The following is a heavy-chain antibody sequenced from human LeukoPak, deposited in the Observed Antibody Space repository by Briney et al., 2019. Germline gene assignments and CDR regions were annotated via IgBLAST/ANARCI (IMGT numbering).Heavy chain of an antibody. V-gene: IGHV1-69*13. CDR2: IIPIFGTA. Sequence: SVKVSCKASGGTFSSYAISWVRQAPGQGLEWMGRIIPIFGTAYYAQKFQGRVTITADESTSTAYMELSSLRSEDTAVYYCAKSSGSYYNQGYYYYGMDVWGKGTTVTVSS. CDR1: GGTFSSYA. J-gene: IGHJ6*04. CDR3: AKSSGSYYNQGYYYYGMDV. D-gene: IGHD3-10*01.